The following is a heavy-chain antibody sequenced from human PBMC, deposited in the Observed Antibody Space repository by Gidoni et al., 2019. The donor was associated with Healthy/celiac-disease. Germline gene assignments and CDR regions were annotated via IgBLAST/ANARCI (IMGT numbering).Heavy chain of an antibody. CDR2: ISCSSSYI. CDR3: ARVLSDYDFWSGYSYYYYGMDV. V-gene: IGHV3-21*01. CDR1: GFTFSSYS. J-gene: IGHJ6*02. Sequence: EVQLVESGGGLVKPGGCLRRSCAAAGFTFSSYSMNWVRQAPGKGLEWVSSISCSSSYIYYADSVQGRFTISRDNAKNSLYLQMNSLRAEDTAVYYCARVLSDYDFWSGYSYYYYGMDVWGQGTTVTVSS. D-gene: IGHD3-3*01.